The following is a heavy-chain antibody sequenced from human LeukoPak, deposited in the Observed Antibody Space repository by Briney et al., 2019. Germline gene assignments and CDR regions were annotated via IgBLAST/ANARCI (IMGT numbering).Heavy chain of an antibody. Sequence: GGSLRLSCAASGFTFSSYGMSWVRQAPGKGLEWVSAISGSGGSTYYADSVKGRFTISRDNSKNTLYLQMNNLRAEDTAVYYCAKAPLDLVVMHLGYWGQGTLVTVSS. CDR3: AKAPLDLVVMHLGY. CDR2: ISGSGGST. V-gene: IGHV3-23*01. CDR1: GFTFSSYG. J-gene: IGHJ4*02. D-gene: IGHD3-22*01.